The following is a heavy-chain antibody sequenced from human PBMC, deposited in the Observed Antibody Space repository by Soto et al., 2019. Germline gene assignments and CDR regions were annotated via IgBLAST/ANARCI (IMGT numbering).Heavy chain of an antibody. CDR3: ARGYFIAAAGTSHWFDP. J-gene: IGHJ5*02. CDR2: IYHSGST. CDR1: GGSISRSNW. V-gene: IGHV4-4*02. Sequence: SETLSLTCAVSGGSISRSNWWSWVRQPPGKGLEWIGEIYHSGSTNYNPSLKSRVTISVDKSKNQFSLKLSSVTAADTAVYYCARGYFIAAAGTSHWFDPWGQGTLVTVSS. D-gene: IGHD6-13*01.